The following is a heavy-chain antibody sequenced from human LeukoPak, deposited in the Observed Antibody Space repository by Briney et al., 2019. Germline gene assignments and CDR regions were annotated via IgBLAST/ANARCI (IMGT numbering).Heavy chain of an antibody. CDR1: GFTFSNAW. Sequence: GGSLRLSCAASGFTFSNAWMSWVRQAPGKGLEWVSAISGSGGSTYYADSVKGRFTISRDNSKNTLYLQMNSLRAEDTAVYYCAKDQRWFGELDAFDIWGQGTMVTVSS. D-gene: IGHD3-10*01. V-gene: IGHV3-23*01. CDR3: AKDQRWFGELDAFDI. J-gene: IGHJ3*02. CDR2: ISGSGGST.